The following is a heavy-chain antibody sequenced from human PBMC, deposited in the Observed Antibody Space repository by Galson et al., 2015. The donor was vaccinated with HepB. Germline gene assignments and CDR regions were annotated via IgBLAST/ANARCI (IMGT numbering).Heavy chain of an antibody. CDR1: GFTFSTYS. Sequence: SLRLSCAASGFTFSTYSMNWVRQVPGKGLEWVSSISGSNKYIRYADAVKGRFTISRDNAKNSLYLQMNSLRAEDTAVYYCARDLRQLNNFDYWGQGTLVTVSS. CDR3: ARDLRQLNNFDY. J-gene: IGHJ4*02. V-gene: IGHV3-21*01. CDR2: ISGSNKYI. D-gene: IGHD6-6*01.